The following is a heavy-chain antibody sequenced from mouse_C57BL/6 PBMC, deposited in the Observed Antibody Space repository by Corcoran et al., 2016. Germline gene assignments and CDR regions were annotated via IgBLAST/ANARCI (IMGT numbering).Heavy chain of an antibody. J-gene: IGHJ3*01. CDR3: ARSDYDDAY. Sequence: QIQLVQSGPELKKPGETVKISCKASGYTFTTYGMSWVKQAPGKGLKWMGWINTYSGVPTYADDFKGRFAFSLETSASTAYLQINNLKNEDTATYFCARSDYDDAYWGQGTLVTVSA. CDR2: INTYSGVP. V-gene: IGHV9-3*01. D-gene: IGHD2-4*01. CDR1: GYTFTTYG.